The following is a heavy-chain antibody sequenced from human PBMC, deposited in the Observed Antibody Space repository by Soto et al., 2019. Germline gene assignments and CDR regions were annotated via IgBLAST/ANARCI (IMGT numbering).Heavy chain of an antibody. CDR1: GGSISSYY. Sequence: PSETLSLTCTVSGGSISSYYWSWIRQPPGKGLEWIGYIYYSGSTNCNPSLKSRVTISVDTSKNQFSLKLSSVTAADTAVYYCARDRGPFCISTSCYVSEAFYFWTQGTMDTVS. J-gene: IGHJ3*01. CDR3: ARDRGPFCISTSCYVSEAFYF. D-gene: IGHD2-2*01. V-gene: IGHV4-59*01. CDR2: IYYSGST.